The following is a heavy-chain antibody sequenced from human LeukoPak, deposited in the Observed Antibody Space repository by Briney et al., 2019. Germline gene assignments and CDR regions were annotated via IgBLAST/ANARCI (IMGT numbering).Heavy chain of an antibody. CDR1: GLSFSNLA. CDR2: ISDTGKTT. Sequence: PGASLSLSCAPSGLSFSNLAMTAVPPATGESPQWGGTISDTGKTTFYRDSVRGRFTISRDITNNSLYLQMDGLRADDTAVYDCARGRAYDYGVLDAWGQGTLVTVSS. CDR3: ARGRAYDYGVLDA. V-gene: IGHV3-23*01. D-gene: IGHD4/OR15-4a*01. J-gene: IGHJ5*02.